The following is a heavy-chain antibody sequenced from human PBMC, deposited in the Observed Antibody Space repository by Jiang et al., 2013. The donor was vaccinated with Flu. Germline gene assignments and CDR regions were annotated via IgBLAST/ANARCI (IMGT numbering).Heavy chain of an antibody. CDR3: ARLYYDFWSGYYTHLYYFDY. Sequence: PRKGLEWIGYIYYSGSTNXNPSLKSRVTISVDTSKNQFSLKLSSVTAADTAVYYCARLYYDFWSGYYTHLYYFDYWGQGTLVTVSS. CDR2: IYYSGST. D-gene: IGHD3-3*01. J-gene: IGHJ4*02. V-gene: IGHV4-61*07.